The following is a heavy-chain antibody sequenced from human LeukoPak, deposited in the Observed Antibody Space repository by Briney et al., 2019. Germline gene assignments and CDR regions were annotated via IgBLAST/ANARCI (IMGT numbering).Heavy chain of an antibody. CDR3: AKVDNWKYGHHDF. CDR1: GFSFSTYG. CDR2: ISGTGGSI. D-gene: IGHD1-1*01. V-gene: IGHV3-23*01. J-gene: IGHJ4*02. Sequence: PGGSLRLSCVGTGFSFSTYGMTWVRQAPGKGLEWVSLISGTGGSIYYADSVKGRFTISRDNSKYTLSLQMNSLRTEDTAVYYCAKVDNWKYGHHDFWGQGTLVTVSS.